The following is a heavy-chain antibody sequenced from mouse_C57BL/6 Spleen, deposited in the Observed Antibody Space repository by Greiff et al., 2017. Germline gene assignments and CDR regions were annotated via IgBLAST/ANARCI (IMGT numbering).Heavy chain of an antibody. CDR3: AKWGDGYPFDY. V-gene: IGHV1-82*01. Sequence: QVHVKQSGPELVKPGASVKISCKASGYAFSSSWMNWVKQRPGKGLEWIGLIYPGDGDTNYNGKFKGKATLTVDKSSSTAYMQLSSLTSEDSAVXCGAKWGDGYPFDYWGKGTTLTVSS. D-gene: IGHD2-3*01. CDR1: GYAFSSSW. CDR2: IYPGDGDT. J-gene: IGHJ2*01.